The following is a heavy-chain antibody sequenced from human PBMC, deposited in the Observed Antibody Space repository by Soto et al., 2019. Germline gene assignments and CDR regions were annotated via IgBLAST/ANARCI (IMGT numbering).Heavy chain of an antibody. J-gene: IGHJ4*02. CDR2: INAGNGNT. CDR3: ARDLGGWPDY. CDR1: GYTFTSYA. D-gene: IGHD6-19*01. V-gene: IGHV1-3*01. Sequence: QVQLVQSGAEVKKPGASVKVSCKASGYTFTSYAIHWVRQAPGQRLEWMGWINAGNGNTKYSQKFQDRVTSTGDTSASTAYMELSSLRSEDTAVYYCARDLGGWPDYWGQGTLVTVSS.